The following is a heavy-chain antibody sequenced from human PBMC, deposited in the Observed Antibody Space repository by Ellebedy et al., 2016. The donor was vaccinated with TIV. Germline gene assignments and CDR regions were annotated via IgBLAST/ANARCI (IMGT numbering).Heavy chain of an antibody. D-gene: IGHD4-17*01. CDR2: MSGSTITK. J-gene: IGHJ3*02. V-gene: IGHV3-48*04. CDR3: ATDGSYGDYRFPTHAFEI. CDR1: GFSFSSYS. Sequence: GESLKISCAASGFSFSSYSMNWVRQAPGKGLEWVSYMSGSTITKYYADSVKGRFTISRDNARNSLYLQMNSLRADDTAVYYCATDGSYGDYRFPTHAFEIWGQGTMVTVSS.